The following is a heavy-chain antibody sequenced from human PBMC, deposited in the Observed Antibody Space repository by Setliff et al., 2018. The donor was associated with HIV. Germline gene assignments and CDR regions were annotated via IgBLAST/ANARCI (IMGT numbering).Heavy chain of an antibody. CDR3: ARRDYNFSGTFDI. CDR2: IYTSGST. CDR1: GGSISGYY. Sequence: ASETLSLTCTVSGGSISGYYWSWIRQPPGKGLGWIGYIYTSGSTNYNPSLKSRVTISIDTSKNQFSLRLDSVTAADTAVYYCARRDYNFSGTFDIWGQGTMVTVSS. D-gene: IGHD3-3*01. J-gene: IGHJ3*02. V-gene: IGHV4-4*09.